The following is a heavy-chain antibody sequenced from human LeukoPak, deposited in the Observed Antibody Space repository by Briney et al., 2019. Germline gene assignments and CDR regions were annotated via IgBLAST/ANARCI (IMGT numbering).Heavy chain of an antibody. CDR3: ARRAGSYSHSYDY. CDR2: ISASGGST. V-gene: IGHV3-23*01. CDR1: GFTFSSYA. J-gene: IGHJ4*02. D-gene: IGHD2-15*01. Sequence: PGGSLRLSCAASGFTFSSYAMSWVRQAPGKGLEWVSAISASGGSTYYADSVKGRFTISRDNSKNTLYLQMNSLRAEDTAIYYCARRAGSYSHSYDYWGQGTLVTVSS.